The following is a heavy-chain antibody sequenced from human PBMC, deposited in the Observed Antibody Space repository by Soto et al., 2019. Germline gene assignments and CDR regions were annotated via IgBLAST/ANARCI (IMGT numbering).Heavy chain of an antibody. Sequence: SETLSLTCTVSGGSISSYYWSWIRQPPGKGLEWIGYIYYSGSTNYNPSLKSRVTISVDTSKNQFSLKLSSVTAADTAVYYCARGGIQLWSLYYYYYGMDVWGQGTTVTVSS. J-gene: IGHJ6*02. V-gene: IGHV4-59*01. CDR1: GGSISSYY. D-gene: IGHD5-18*01. CDR3: ARGGIQLWSLYYYYYGMDV. CDR2: IYYSGST.